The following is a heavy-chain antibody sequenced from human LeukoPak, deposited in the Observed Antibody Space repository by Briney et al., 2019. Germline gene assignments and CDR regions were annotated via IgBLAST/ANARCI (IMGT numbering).Heavy chain of an antibody. CDR1: GGSFSGYY. CDR3: ARGLEIRGYPLLHLHDY. CDR2: INHSGST. J-gene: IGHJ4*02. Sequence: SETLSLTCAVYGGSFSGYYWSWIRQPPGKGLEWIGEINHSGSTNYNPSLKSRVTISVDTSKNQFSLKLSSVTAADTAVYYCARGLEIRGYPLLHLHDYWGQGTLVTVSS. D-gene: IGHD2-2*01. V-gene: IGHV4-34*01.